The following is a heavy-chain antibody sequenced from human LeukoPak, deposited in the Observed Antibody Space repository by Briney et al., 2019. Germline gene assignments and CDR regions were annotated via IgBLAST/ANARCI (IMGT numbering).Heavy chain of an antibody. D-gene: IGHD3-22*01. CDR3: ARATADTSGWDAFDI. J-gene: IGHJ3*02. V-gene: IGHV4-31*03. CDR1: GGSISSGGYY. Sequence: SQTLSLTCTVSGGSISSGGYYWSWIRQHPGKGLEWIGYIYYSGSTYYNPSLKSRVTISVDTSKNQFSLKLSSVTAADTAMYYCARATADTSGWDAFDIWGQGTMVTVSS. CDR2: IYYSGST.